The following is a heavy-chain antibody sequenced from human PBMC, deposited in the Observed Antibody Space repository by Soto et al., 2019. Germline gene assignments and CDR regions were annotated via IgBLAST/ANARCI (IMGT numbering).Heavy chain of an antibody. J-gene: IGHJ4*02. D-gene: IGHD3-22*01. CDR3: AIDSYYDSSGYYMPRFDY. Sequence: SVKVSCKASGGTFSSYAISWVRQAPGQGLEWMGGIIPIFGTANYAQKFQGRVTITADESTSTAYMELSSLRSEDTAVYYCAIDSYYDSSGYYMPRFDYWGQGTLVTVSS. V-gene: IGHV1-69*13. CDR1: GGTFSSYA. CDR2: IIPIFGTA.